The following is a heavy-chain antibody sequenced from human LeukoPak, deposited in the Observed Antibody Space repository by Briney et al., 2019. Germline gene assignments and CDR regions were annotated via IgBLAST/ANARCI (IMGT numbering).Heavy chain of an antibody. CDR1: GGSISSYY. CDR2: IYYSGST. Sequence: SETLSLTCTVSGGSISSYYWSWIRQPPGKGLEWIGYIYYSGSTNYNPSLKSRVTISVDTSKNQFSLKLSSVTAADTAVYYCARAPPVATDYYYKDVWGNGTTVTVSS. CDR3: ARAPPVATDYYYKDV. J-gene: IGHJ6*03. D-gene: IGHD5-12*01. V-gene: IGHV4-59*01.